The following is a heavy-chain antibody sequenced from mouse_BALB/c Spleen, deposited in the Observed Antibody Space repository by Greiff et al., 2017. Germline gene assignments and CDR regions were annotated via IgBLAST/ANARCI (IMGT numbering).Heavy chain of an antibody. D-gene: IGHD2-1*01. CDR1: GDSITSGY. V-gene: IGHV3-8*02. J-gene: IGHJ2*01. CDR3: ARSPYGNYEGFYYFDD. CDR2: ISYSGST. Sequence: DVQLVESGPSLVKPSQTLSLTCSVTGDSITSGYWNWIRKFPGNKLEYMGYISYSGSTYYNPSLKSRISITRDTSKNQYYLQLNSVTTEDTATYYCARSPYGNYEGFYYFDDWGQGTTLTVAS.